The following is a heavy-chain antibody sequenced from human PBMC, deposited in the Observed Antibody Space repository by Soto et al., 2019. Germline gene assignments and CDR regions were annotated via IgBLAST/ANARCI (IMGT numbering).Heavy chain of an antibody. D-gene: IGHD6-19*01. Sequence: QVQLVQSGAEVKKPGSSVKVSCKASGVPFSSYAISWVRQAPGQGLEWMGGIIPIFGTANYAQKFRGRVTITADESTSTAYMELSSLTSEDTAMYYCARGSHSPGIAVAGYYYWGQGTLVTVSS. CDR1: GVPFSSYA. V-gene: IGHV1-69*01. CDR3: ARGSHSPGIAVAGYYY. CDR2: IIPIFGTA. J-gene: IGHJ4*02.